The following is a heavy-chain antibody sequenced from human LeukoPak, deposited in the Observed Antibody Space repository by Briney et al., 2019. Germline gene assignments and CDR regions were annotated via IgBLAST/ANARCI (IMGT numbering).Heavy chain of an antibody. Sequence: SETLSLTCTVSGGSISSSSYYWGWIRQPPGKGLEWIGSIYYSGSTYYNPSLKSRVTISVDTSKNQFSLKLSSVTAADTAVYYCARNLIVVDAFDIWGQGTMVTVSS. V-gene: IGHV4-39*07. J-gene: IGHJ3*02. CDR2: IYYSGST. D-gene: IGHD1-26*01. CDR3: ARNLIVVDAFDI. CDR1: GGSISSSSYY.